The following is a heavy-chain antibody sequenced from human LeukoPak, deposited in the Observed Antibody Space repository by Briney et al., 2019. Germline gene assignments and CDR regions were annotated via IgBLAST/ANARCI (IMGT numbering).Heavy chain of an antibody. CDR2: IYSGGST. V-gene: IGHV3-66*01. J-gene: IGHJ4*02. D-gene: IGHD5-24*01. CDR1: GFTVSSNY. CDR3: AREMAIDY. Sequence: PGGSLSLSCAASGFTVSSNYMSWVRQAPGKGLEWVSVIYSGGSTYYADSVKGRFTISRDNSKNTLYLQMNSLRAEDTAVYYCAREMAIDYWGQGTLVTVSS.